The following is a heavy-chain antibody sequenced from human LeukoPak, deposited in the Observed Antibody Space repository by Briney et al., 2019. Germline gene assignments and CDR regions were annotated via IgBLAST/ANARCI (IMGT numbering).Heavy chain of an antibody. CDR3: ARGYSSGIDY. J-gene: IGHJ4*02. CDR1: GGSISSGNYY. Sequence: SETLSLTCTVSGGSISSGNYYWGWIRQPPGKGLEWIGSFYYSGSTYYNPYLKGRVNISVDASKNQFCLKLSAVPPEDTAVYYCARGYSSGIDYWGQGTLVTVSS. CDR2: FYYSGST. V-gene: IGHV4-39*07. D-gene: IGHD6-19*01.